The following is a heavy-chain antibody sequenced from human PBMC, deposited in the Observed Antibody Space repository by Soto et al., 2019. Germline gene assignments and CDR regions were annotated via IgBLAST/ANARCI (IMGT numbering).Heavy chain of an antibody. CDR3: AKVIRGVSHAVDF. Sequence: GGSLRLSCAASGFTFSDYYMHWVRQAPGKGLEWVAVISYDGSNKYYADSVKGRFTISRDNSKNTLYLQMNSLRAEDTAVYYCAKVIRGVSHAVDFWGQGPVVTVSS. D-gene: IGHD3-10*01. V-gene: IGHV3-30*18. CDR2: ISYDGSNK. J-gene: IGHJ3*01. CDR1: GFTFSDYY.